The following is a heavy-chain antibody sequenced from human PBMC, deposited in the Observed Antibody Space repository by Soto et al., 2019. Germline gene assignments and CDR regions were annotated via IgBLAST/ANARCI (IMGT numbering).Heavy chain of an antibody. J-gene: IGHJ6*03. CDR3: ARGPENYYMDV. CDR1: GGSISNYF. V-gene: IGHV4-59*01. Sequence: QVQLQESGPGLVKSSETLSLTCRVSGGSISNYFWSWIRQPPGKGLEWIGYIFNSGSTIYSPSLKSLVTLRLDTCRIQFSLRPRSVSVADTVIYYCARGPENYYMDVWGKGTTVTVSS. CDR2: IFNSGST.